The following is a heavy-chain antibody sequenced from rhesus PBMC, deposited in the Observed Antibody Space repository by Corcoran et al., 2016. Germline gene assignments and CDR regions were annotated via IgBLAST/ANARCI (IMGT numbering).Heavy chain of an antibody. CDR2: ISESGGTI. CDR3: TRDPGYSGYSY. V-gene: IGHV3-100*02. J-gene: IGHJ4*01. CDR1: GFTFSSYE. D-gene: IGHD5-42*01. Sequence: DVQLVESGGGLVKPGGSLRLSCVASGFTFSSYEMHWVRQAPGKGLEWVSVISESGGTIYSADSVKVRFTISRDNANHSLFLQMNSLRAEDTAVYYCTRDPGYSGYSYWGQGVLVTVSS.